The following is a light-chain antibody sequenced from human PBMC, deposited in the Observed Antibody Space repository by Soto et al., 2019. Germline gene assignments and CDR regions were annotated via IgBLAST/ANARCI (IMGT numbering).Light chain of an antibody. V-gene: IGKV1-27*01. CDR3: KKYDGAPPT. J-gene: IGKJ4*01. Sequence: DIQMTQSPSSLTASVGDRVTISCRASQGFSNSLAWYQQKPGKVPTLLIYGASILQSGVPSRFSGSGSGTEFTLTISSLQPEDVATYYCKKYDGAPPTSGGGTKVEIK. CDR1: QGFSNS. CDR2: GAS.